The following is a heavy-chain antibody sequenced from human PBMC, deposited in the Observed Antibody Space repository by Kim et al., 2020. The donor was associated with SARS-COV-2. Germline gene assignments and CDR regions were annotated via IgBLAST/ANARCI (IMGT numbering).Heavy chain of an antibody. CDR1: GYTFTSYA. CDR3: ASRTSNYDFWSGYPSYYYYGMDV. D-gene: IGHD3-3*01. CDR2: INAGNGNT. J-gene: IGHJ6*02. Sequence: ASVKVSCKASGYTFTSYAMHWVRQAPGQRLEWMGWINAGNGNTKYSQKFQGRFTITRDTSASTAYMELSSLRSEDTAVYYCASRTSNYDFWSGYPSYYYYGMDVWGQGTTVTVSS. V-gene: IGHV1-3*01.